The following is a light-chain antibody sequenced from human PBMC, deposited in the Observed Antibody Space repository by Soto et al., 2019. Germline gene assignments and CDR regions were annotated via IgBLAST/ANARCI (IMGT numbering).Light chain of an antibody. CDR2: LNSDGSH. Sequence: QPVLTQSPSASASLGASVKLTCTLSSGHSSYVIAWHQQQPEKGPRFLMKLNSDGSHSQGDGIPDRFSGSSSGAERYLTISSLQSEDEADYYCQTWGTGIQVFGGGTKLTV. CDR1: SGHSSYV. V-gene: IGLV4-69*01. CDR3: QTWGTGIQV. J-gene: IGLJ3*02.